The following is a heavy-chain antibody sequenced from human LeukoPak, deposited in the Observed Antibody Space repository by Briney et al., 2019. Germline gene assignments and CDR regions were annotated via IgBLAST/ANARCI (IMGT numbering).Heavy chain of an antibody. Sequence: SETLSLTCAVYGGSFSGYYWSWIRQPPGKGLEWIGEINHSGSTNYNPSLKSRVTISVDTSKNQFSLKLSSVTAADTAVYYCARGGDSSGYYYREFDYWGQGTLVTASS. CDR2: INHSGST. J-gene: IGHJ4*02. D-gene: IGHD3-22*01. CDR3: ARGGDSSGYYYREFDY. V-gene: IGHV4-34*01. CDR1: GGSFSGYY.